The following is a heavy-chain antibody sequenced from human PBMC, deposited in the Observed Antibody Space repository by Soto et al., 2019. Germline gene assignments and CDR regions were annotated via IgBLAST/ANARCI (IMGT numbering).Heavy chain of an antibody. Sequence: QVQLVQSGAEVKKPGSSVKDSCKASGGTFSSYAISWVRQAPGQGLEWMGGIIPIFGTANYAQKFQGRVTITADESTSTAYMELSSLRSEDTAVYYCARDPYYYDSSGYYRYFDYWGQGTLVTVSS. D-gene: IGHD3-22*01. J-gene: IGHJ4*02. CDR1: GGTFSSYA. V-gene: IGHV1-69*01. CDR3: ARDPYYYDSSGYYRYFDY. CDR2: IIPIFGTA.